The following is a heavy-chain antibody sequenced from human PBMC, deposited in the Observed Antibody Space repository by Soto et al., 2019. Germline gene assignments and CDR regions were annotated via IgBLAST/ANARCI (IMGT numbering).Heavy chain of an antibody. CDR3: AASIDCSGGSCYSVDYYYYMDV. D-gene: IGHD2-15*01. Sequence: QMQLVQSGPEVKKPGTSVKVSCKASGFTFTSSAMQWVRQARGQRLEWIGWIVVGRGNTNYAQKFQERVTITRDMYKSTAYMELSSLRSEDTAVYYCAASIDCSGGSCYSVDYYYYMDVWGKGTTVTVSS. CDR1: GFTFTSSA. J-gene: IGHJ6*03. V-gene: IGHV1-58*02. CDR2: IVVGRGNT.